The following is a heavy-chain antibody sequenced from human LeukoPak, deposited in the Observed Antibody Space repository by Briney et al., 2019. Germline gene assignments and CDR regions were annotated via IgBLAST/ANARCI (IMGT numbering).Heavy chain of an antibody. V-gene: IGHV1-24*01. CDR1: GYTLTELS. CDR3: ATVRGVRYFDWLLEVHYFDY. J-gene: IGHJ4*02. D-gene: IGHD3-9*01. CDR2: FDPEDGET. Sequence: ASVKVSCKVSGYTLTELSMHWVRQAPGKGLEWMGGFDPEDGETIYAQKFQGRVTMTEDTSTDTAYMELSSLRSDDTAVYYCATVRGVRYFDWLLEVHYFDYWGQGTLVTVSS.